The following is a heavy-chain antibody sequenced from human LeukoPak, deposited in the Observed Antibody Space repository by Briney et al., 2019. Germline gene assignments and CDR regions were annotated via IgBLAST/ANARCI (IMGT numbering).Heavy chain of an antibody. J-gene: IGHJ5*02. D-gene: IGHD4-17*01. CDR2: INPNSGGT. Sequence: VASVKVSCKASGYTFTGYYMHWVRQAPGQGLEWMGWINPNSGGTNYEQKFQGRVIMTRDTSISTAYMELSRLRFDDTAVYYCARHMTTANNWFDHWGQGTLVTVSS. V-gene: IGHV1-2*02. CDR3: ARHMTTANNWFDH. CDR1: GYTFTGYY.